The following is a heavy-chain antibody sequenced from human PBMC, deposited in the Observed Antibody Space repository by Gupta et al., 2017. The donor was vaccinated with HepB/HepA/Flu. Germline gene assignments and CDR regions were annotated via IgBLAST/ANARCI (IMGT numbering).Heavy chain of an antibody. J-gene: IGHJ5*02. V-gene: IGHV4-4*07. D-gene: IGHD3-22*01. Sequence: QVQLQESGPGLVKPSETLSLTCTVPGVSISDYYWSWIRQPAGKGLEWIGHIYISGSTNYNPSLKSRLTMSVDTSKNQFSLKLSSVTAADTAVYYCARVRGYFDGSGPETNWFDPWGQGTLVTVSS. CDR2: IYISGST. CDR1: GVSISDYY. CDR3: ARVRGYFDGSGPETNWFDP.